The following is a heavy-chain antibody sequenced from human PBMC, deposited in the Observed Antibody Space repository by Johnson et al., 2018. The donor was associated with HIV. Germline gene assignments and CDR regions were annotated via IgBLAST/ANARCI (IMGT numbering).Heavy chain of an antibody. V-gene: IGHV3-9*01. J-gene: IGHJ3*02. D-gene: IGHD4-11*01. CDR3: VKGEAATTVTLDI. CDR1: GFIFNNHA. Sequence: VQLVESGGGLVQPGRSRRLSCEASGFIFNNHAMHWVRQAPGKGLEWVSGITWNSDTTGYADSVKGRFTISRDSAKNSLYLQRNRLRPEDTAWYYCVKGEAATTVTLDIWGQGTIVTVSS. CDR2: ITWNSDTT.